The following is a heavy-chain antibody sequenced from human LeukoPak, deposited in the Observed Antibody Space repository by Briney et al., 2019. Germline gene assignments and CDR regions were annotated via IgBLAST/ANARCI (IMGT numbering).Heavy chain of an antibody. Sequence: GGSLRLSCAASEFTFSDYYMSWIRQAPGKGLEWVSYISSSGSTIYYADSVKGRFTISRDNAKNSLYLQMNSLRAEDTAVYYCARDRHDFWSGYLGMDVWGQGTTVTVSS. CDR3: ARDRHDFWSGYLGMDV. D-gene: IGHD3-3*01. CDR1: EFTFSDYY. J-gene: IGHJ6*02. CDR2: ISSSGSTI. V-gene: IGHV3-11*04.